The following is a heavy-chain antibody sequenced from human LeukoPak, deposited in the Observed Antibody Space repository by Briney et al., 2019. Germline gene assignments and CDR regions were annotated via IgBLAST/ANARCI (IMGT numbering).Heavy chain of an antibody. CDR1: GFTFSSYA. J-gene: IGHJ5*02. D-gene: IGHD2-2*01. CDR3: AKDKIGYCSSTSCENWFDP. Sequence: GGSLRLSCAASGFTFSSYAMSWVRQAPGKGLEWVSAISGSGGSTYYADSVTGRFTISRDNSKDTLYLQMNSLRAEDTAVYYCAKDKIGYCSSTSCENWFDPWGQGTLVTVSS. V-gene: IGHV3-23*01. CDR2: ISGSGGST.